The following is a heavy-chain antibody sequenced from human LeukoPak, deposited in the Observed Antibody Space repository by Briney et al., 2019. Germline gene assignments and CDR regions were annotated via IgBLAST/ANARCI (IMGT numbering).Heavy chain of an antibody. V-gene: IGHV4-59*01. Sequence: SETLSLTCTVSGGSISSYYWSWIRQPPGQGLEWIGYIYYSGSNNYNPSLKSRVTISVDTSKNQFCLKLSSVTAADTAVYYCARDYSGSHDYWGQGTLVTVSS. CDR1: GGSISSYY. J-gene: IGHJ4*02. CDR3: ARDYSGSHDY. D-gene: IGHD1-26*01. CDR2: IYYSGSN.